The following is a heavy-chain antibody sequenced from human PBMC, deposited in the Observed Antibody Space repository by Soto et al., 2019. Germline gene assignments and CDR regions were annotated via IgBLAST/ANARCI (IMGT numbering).Heavy chain of an antibody. D-gene: IGHD3-9*01. J-gene: IGHJ3*02. V-gene: IGHV3-73*01. CDR1: GFTFSGSA. Sequence: EVQLVESGGGLVQPGGSLKLSCAASGFTFSGSALHWVRQASGKGLEWVGRIRSKADAYATAYAESVKGRFTISRDDSENTAYLQMNSLKTEDAAVYYCTRWVTIPTSPGNDAFDIWGQGTMVTVSS. CDR3: TRWVTIPTSPGNDAFDI. CDR2: IRSKADAYAT.